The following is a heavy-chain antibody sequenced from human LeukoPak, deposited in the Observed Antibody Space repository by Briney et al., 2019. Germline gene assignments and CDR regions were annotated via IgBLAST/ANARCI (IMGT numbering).Heavy chain of an antibody. CDR2: IKSKTDGGTT. V-gene: IGHV3-15*01. CDR1: GFTFSNAW. D-gene: IGHD5-18*01. J-gene: IGHJ4*02. Sequence: GGSLRLSCAASGFTFSNAWMSWVRQAPGKGLEWVGRIKSKTDGGTTDYAAPVKGRFTISRDDSKNTLYLQMNSLKTEDTAVXXXXXDGDTAMVISDYWGQGTLVTVSS. CDR3: XXDGDTAMVISDY.